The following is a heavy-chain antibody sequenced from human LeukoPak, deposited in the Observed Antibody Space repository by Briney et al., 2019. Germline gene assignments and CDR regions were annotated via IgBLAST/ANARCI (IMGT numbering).Heavy chain of an antibody. V-gene: IGHV1-2*06. CDR1: GYTFTGYY. CDR3: ARSAASQYYDFWSGYSHDAFDI. Sequence: ASVKVSCKASGYTFTGYYIHWVRQAPGQGLEWMGRINPNSGDTDYAQKFQGRVTMTRDTSISTVYMELSRLRSDDTAVYYCARSAASQYYDFWSGYSHDAFDIWGQGTMVTVSS. D-gene: IGHD3-3*01. CDR2: INPNSGDT. J-gene: IGHJ3*02.